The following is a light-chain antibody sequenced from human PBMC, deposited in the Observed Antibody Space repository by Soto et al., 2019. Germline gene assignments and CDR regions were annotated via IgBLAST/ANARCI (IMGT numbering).Light chain of an antibody. J-gene: IGKJ1*01. CDR3: QQYGSSPPRT. CDR1: QSVSNDF. V-gene: IGKV3-20*01. Sequence: EIVLTQSPGLLSLSPGERATLSCRASQSVSNDFLAWYQQKPGQAPRLLIYGASTRATDVPDRFSGSGSGADLTLNISRLEPDDFAGYYCQQYGSSPPRTFGQGTTVA. CDR2: GAS.